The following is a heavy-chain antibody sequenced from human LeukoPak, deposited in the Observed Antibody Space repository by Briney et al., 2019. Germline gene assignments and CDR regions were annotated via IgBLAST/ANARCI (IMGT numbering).Heavy chain of an antibody. D-gene: IGHD3-10*01. CDR1: GFTFSTYN. CDR2: ISGSGGST. V-gene: IGHV3-23*01. J-gene: IGHJ4*02. Sequence: GGSLRLSCAASGFTFSTYNMNWVRQAPGKGLEWVSAISGSGGSTYYADSVKGRFTISRDNSKNTLYLQMNSLRAEDTAVYYCAKEIKVAYYYGSGSYQDYWGQGTLVTVSS. CDR3: AKEIKVAYYYGSGSYQDY.